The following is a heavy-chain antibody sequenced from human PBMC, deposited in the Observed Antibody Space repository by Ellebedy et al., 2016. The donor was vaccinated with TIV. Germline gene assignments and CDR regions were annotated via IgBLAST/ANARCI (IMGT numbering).Heavy chain of an antibody. Sequence: GGSLRLSCAASGFPFRFYSMNWVRQAPGKGLEWISSMTSDMRTIYYADSVKGRFTISRDNARESLTLQMDSLRVEDTAVYYCARSVEYYFDSWGQGALVTVSS. V-gene: IGHV3-48*04. CDR2: MTSDMRTI. J-gene: IGHJ4*02. D-gene: IGHD2-15*01. CDR1: GFPFRFYS. CDR3: ARSVEYYFDS.